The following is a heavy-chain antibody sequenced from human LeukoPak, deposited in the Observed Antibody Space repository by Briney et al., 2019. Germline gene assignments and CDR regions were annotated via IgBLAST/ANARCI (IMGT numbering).Heavy chain of an antibody. J-gene: IGHJ1*01. CDR1: GFTVSSNY. V-gene: IGHV3-53*01. D-gene: IGHD4-17*01. Sequence: GGSLRLSCAASGFTVSSNYMSWVRQAPGKGLEWVSVIYSGGTTYYADSVKGRFTISRDNSKNTLYLQMNSLRAEDTAVYYCARVDYGDYQYFQHWGQGTLVTVSS. CDR3: ARVDYGDYQYFQH. CDR2: IYSGGTT.